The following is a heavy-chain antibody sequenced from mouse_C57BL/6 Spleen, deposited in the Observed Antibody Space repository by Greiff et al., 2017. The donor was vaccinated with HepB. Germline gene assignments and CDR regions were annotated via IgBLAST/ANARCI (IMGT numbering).Heavy chain of an antibody. CDR1: GYTFTDYN. D-gene: IGHD1-1*01. CDR3: ARYYYGSSPYYFDY. J-gene: IGHJ2*01. Sequence: EVQLQQSGPELVKPGASVKMSCKASGYTFTDYNMHWVKQSHGKSLEWIGYINPNNGGTSYNQKFKGKATLTVNKSSSTAYMELRSLTSEDSAVYYCARYYYGSSPYYFDYWGQGTTLTGSS. V-gene: IGHV1-22*01. CDR2: INPNNGGT.